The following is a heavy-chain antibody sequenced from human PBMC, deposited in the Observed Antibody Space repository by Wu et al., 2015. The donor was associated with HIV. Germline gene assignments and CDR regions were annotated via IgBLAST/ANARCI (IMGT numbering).Heavy chain of an antibody. CDR3: AREEQGGYFGV. D-gene: IGHD1/OR15-1a*01. J-gene: IGHJ3*01. V-gene: IGHV4-38-2*02. Sequence: QVQLQESGPGLVKPSETLSLTCAVSGYSISSGYYWGWIRQPPGKGLEWIGSIYHSGSTYYNPSLKSRVTISVDTSKNQFSLKLSSVTAADTAVYYCAREEQGGYFGVWGQGTMVTVSS. CDR2: IYHSGST. CDR1: GYSISSGYY.